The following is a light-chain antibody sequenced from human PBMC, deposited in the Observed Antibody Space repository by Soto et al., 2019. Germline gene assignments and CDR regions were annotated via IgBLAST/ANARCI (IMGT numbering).Light chain of an antibody. Sequence: DIQMTQSPSTLSASIGDRVTITCRASEGIGEWLAWYQLKPGKAPHLLIYEASYLQSGVPSRFRGGGSGTEFTLTITSLQPDDFATYYCQHYNSYSEAFGQGTKVDIK. CDR3: QHYNSYSEA. CDR1: EGIGEW. J-gene: IGKJ1*01. CDR2: EAS. V-gene: IGKV1-5*01.